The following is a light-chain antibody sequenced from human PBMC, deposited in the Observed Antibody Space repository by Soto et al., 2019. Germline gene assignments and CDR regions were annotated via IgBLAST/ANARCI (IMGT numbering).Light chain of an antibody. J-gene: IGLJ3*02. CDR1: SSNIGRYS. CDR2: GNN. CDR3: AAWDDSLNSRM. Sequence: LTQSPSASGTPGQRVTISCSGSSSNIGRYSVYWYQQLPGTAPRLLIFGNNQRPSGVPDRFSGSKSGTSASLAISGLRSEDEADYYCAAWDDSLNSRMFGGGTKLTVL. V-gene: IGLV1-47*01.